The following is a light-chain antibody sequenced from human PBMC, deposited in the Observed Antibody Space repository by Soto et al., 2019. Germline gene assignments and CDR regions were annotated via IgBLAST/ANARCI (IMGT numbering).Light chain of an antibody. V-gene: IGKV3-11*01. J-gene: IGKJ1*01. CDR1: QSVGRY. Sequence: EIVLTQSPAILSLSPGERATLSCRASQSVGRYLVWYQQKPGQAPSLLIYDASNRATGIPARFSGSGSGTDFTLNISSLESEDFAVYYCQHRNNWPWTLGQGTKVDIK. CDR3: QHRNNWPWT. CDR2: DAS.